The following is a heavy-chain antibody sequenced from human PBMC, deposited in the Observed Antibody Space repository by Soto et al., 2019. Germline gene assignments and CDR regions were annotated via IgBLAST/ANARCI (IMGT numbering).Heavy chain of an antibody. J-gene: IGHJ4*02. CDR2: ISAYSGNT. V-gene: IGHV1-18*01. CDR1: GYTFTSYG. Sequence: ASVKVSCKASGYTFTSYGISWVRQAPGQGLEWMGWISAYSGNTNYAQKLQGRVTMTTDTSTSTAYMELRSLRSDDTAVYYCARDRRLTGEEYYFDYWGQGTLVTVSS. CDR3: ARDRRLTGEEYYFDY. D-gene: IGHD1-20*01.